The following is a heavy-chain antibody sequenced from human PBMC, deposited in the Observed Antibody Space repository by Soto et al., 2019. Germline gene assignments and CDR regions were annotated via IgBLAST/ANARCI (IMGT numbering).Heavy chain of an antibody. D-gene: IGHD3-10*01. CDR2: IYSGGDT. CDR1: GFAVRHNY. Sequence: EVQLVESGGGLVQPGGSLRLSCTASGFAVRHNYMTWVRHAPGKGLEWVSLIYSGGDTAYADSVKGRFTISRHTSQNTLSLQMNILRAEETAVYYCARKTDSIPSGGDVWGQGTSVPVSS. J-gene: IGHJ6*02. CDR3: ARKTDSIPSGGDV. V-gene: IGHV3-53*04.